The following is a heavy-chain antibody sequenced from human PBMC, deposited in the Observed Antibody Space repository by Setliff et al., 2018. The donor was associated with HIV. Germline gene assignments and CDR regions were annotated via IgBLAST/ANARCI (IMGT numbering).Heavy chain of an antibody. J-gene: IGHJ6*03. CDR1: GYIFSDYY. Sequence: ASVKVSCKASGYIFSDYYIHWVRQTPGQGLEWMGRINPNSGATDYAQEFQGRVSMTRDTSIRTVYMELSRLRSDDTALYYCATDRGKWEGYYKYYYMDVWGKGTKVTVSS. CDR2: INPNSGAT. V-gene: IGHV1-2*06. D-gene: IGHD1-26*01. CDR3: ATDRGKWEGYYKYYYMDV.